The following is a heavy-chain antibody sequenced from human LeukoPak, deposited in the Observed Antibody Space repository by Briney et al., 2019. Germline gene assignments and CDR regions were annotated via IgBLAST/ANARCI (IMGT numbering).Heavy chain of an antibody. CDR1: GYTFTGYY. D-gene: IGHD2-2*02. J-gene: IGHJ2*01. Sequence: ASVKVSCKASGYTFTGYYMHWVRQAPGQGLEWMGWINPNSGGTNYAQKFQGRATMTRDTSISTAYMELSRLRSDDTAVYYCARGRVVVVPAAIPPVNWYFDLWGRGTLVTVSS. CDR3: ARGRVVVVPAAIPPVNWYFDL. CDR2: INPNSGGT. V-gene: IGHV1-2*02.